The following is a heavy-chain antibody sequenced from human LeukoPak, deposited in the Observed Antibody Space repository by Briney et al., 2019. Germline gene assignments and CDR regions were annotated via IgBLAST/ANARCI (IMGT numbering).Heavy chain of an antibody. CDR1: GGTFRTFA. D-gene: IGHD6-25*01. CDR3: GLSGNYYYYYMDV. CDR2: IIPIFGIP. J-gene: IGHJ6*03. V-gene: IGHV1-69*13. Sequence: SVKVSCKASGGTFRTFAISWVRQAPGQGLEWMGGIIPIFGIPDSAQKFQGRLTITADESTTTAYMGLSSLRSDDTAIYYCGLSGNYYYYYMDVWGKGTTVTISS.